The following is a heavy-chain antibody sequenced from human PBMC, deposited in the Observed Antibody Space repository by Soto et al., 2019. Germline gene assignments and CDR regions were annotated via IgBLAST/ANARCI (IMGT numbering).Heavy chain of an antibody. CDR2: VIPVLGTT. Sequence: QVQLVQSGAEVKKPGSSVKVSCRATGDTFRSYAVNWVRQAPGRGLEWMGRVIPVLGTTDYAQKFRGRVTMTADKSRTTVYMELSSLRSDDTAVYYCARRRYCGYDCYSKHYHGMDVWGQWTTVTVAS. CDR1: GDTFRSYA. D-gene: IGHD2-21*02. V-gene: IGHV1-69*08. CDR3: ARRRYCGYDCYSKHYHGMDV. J-gene: IGHJ6*02.